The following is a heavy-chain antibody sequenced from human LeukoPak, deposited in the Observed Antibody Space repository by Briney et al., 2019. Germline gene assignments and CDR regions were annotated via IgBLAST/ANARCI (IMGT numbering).Heavy chain of an antibody. D-gene: IGHD1-7*01. CDR3: TRESESYNWNYSFDY. J-gene: IGHJ4*02. Sequence: GRFTISRDDSESIAYLQMNSLKTEDTAVYYCTRESESYNWNYSFDYWGQGTLVTVSS. V-gene: IGHV3-49*02.